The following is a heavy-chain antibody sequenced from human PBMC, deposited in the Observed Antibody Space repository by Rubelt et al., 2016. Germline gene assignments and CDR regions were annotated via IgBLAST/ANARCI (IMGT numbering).Heavy chain of an antibody. D-gene: IGHD4-17*01. CDR3: ARVTTVTNDNGVDP. CDR2: IYLGDSDT. V-gene: IGHV5-51*01. Sequence: EVQLVQSGAEVKKPGQSLKTSCKGSGYSFTSYWIGWVRQMPGKGLEWMGVIYLGDSDTRYSRSWQGQVAISDGKSSSSAYLQGSSLKASETAMYSGARVTTVTNDNGVDPWGQGTLVTVSS. J-gene: IGHJ5*02. CDR1: GYSFTSYW.